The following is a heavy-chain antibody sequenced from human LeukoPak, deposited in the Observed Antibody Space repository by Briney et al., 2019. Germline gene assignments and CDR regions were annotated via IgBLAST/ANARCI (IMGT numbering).Heavy chain of an antibody. CDR2: ISYDGSNK. V-gene: IGHV3-30*18. J-gene: IGHJ4*02. CDR3: AKDSSNSQGITLDY. Sequence: GRSLRLSCAASGFTFSSYGMHWVRQAPGKGLEWGAVISYDGSNKYYADSVKGRFTISRDNSKNTLYLQMNSLRAEDTAVYYCAKDSSNSQGITLDYWGQGTLVTVSS. D-gene: IGHD1-14*01. CDR1: GFTFSSYG.